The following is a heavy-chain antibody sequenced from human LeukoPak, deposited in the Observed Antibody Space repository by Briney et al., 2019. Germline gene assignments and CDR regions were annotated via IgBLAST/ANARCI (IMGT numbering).Heavy chain of an antibody. V-gene: IGHV3-64D*09. CDR3: VKDRGWLQFRLFDY. D-gene: IGHD5-24*01. CDR2: ISDSGGST. J-gene: IGHJ4*02. CDR1: GFPFSSYA. Sequence: PGGSLRLSCSASGFPFSSYAMHWVRQAPGKGLEYVSAISDSGGSTYYADSVKGRFTISRDNSKNTLYLQMSSLRAEDTAVYYCVKDRGWLQFRLFDYWGQGTLVTVSS.